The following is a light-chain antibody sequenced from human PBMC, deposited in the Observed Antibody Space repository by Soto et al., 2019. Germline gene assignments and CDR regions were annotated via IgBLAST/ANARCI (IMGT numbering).Light chain of an antibody. Sequence: EIVLTQSPGTLSFYKGERVTLSYRGSQSVRSNLAWYQQKPGQAPRLLIYGASTRATGIPARFSGSGSGTEFTLTISSLQSEDFAVYYCQQYNHRYTFGQGTRLEIK. CDR1: QSVRSN. J-gene: IGKJ5*01. V-gene: IGKV3-15*01. CDR2: GAS. CDR3: QQYNHRYT.